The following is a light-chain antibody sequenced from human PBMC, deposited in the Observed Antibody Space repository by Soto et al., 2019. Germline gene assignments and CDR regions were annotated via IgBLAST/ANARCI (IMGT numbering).Light chain of an antibody. Sequence: DIQMTQSPSTLSASVGDRVTITCRASQNIDIWVSWYQQKPGKAPSLLIYDASNLKSGVPSRFSGSGSGTEFTLTISSLQPDDSGSYYCQQHKSYPVTFGGGTKVEIK. J-gene: IGKJ4*01. CDR3: QQHKSYPVT. V-gene: IGKV1-5*01. CDR2: DAS. CDR1: QNIDIW.